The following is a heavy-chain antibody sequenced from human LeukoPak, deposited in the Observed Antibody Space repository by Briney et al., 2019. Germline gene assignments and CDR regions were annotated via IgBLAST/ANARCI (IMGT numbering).Heavy chain of an antibody. CDR2: IIPILGIA. J-gene: IGHJ4*02. V-gene: IGHV1-69*04. CDR1: GGTVSSYA. CDR3: ARSPYVMITFGGVLCFDY. D-gene: IGHD3-16*01. Sequence: SVKVSCKASGGTVSSYAISWVRQAPGQGLEWMGRIIPILGIANYAQKFQGRVTITADKSTSTAYMELSSLRSEDTAVYYCARSPYVMITFGGVLCFDYWGQGTLVTVSS.